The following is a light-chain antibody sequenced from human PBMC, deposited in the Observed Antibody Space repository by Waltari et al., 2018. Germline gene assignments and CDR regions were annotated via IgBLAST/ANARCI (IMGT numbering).Light chain of an antibody. CDR3: QQSSFTPRGN. CDR1: QAINTY. Sequence: DIRMTQSPSSLSASVGDRVPITCRASQAINTYLNWYQQQPGKAPKLLIYAASRLHRGVPSRFSGSGSGTDFPLTISRLQPDDFATYYCQQSSFTPRGNFGPGTRVDL. CDR2: AAS. J-gene: IGKJ3*01. V-gene: IGKV1-39*01.